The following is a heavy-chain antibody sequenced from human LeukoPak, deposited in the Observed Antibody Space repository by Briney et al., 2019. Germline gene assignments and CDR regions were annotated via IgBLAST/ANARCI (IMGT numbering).Heavy chain of an antibody. V-gene: IGHV4-59*01. CDR1: GGSINTYY. J-gene: IGHJ4*02. D-gene: IGHD1-14*01. Sequence: SETLSLTCTVSGGSINTYYWSWIRQPPGKGLEWIGYIYYSGSTNYNPSLKGRVTISVDTSKNQFSLKLSSVTAADTAVYYCARARKLTLDYWGQGTLVTVSS. CDR2: IYYSGST. CDR3: ARARKLTLDY.